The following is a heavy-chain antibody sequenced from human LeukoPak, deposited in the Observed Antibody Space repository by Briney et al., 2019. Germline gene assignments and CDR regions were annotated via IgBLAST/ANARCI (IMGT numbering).Heavy chain of an antibody. CDR1: GYTFTSYY. J-gene: IGHJ6*03. D-gene: IGHD3-10*01. CDR2: INPGGGSA. V-gene: IGHV1-46*01. Sequence: ASVKVSCKASGYTFTSYYIHWVRQAPGQGLEWMGVINPGGGSASYAQKFQGRVTMTRDTSTSTVYMELSSLRSEDTAVYYCARDRLLWFGENYYYYYMDVWGKGTTVTVSS. CDR3: ARDRLLWFGENYYYYYMDV.